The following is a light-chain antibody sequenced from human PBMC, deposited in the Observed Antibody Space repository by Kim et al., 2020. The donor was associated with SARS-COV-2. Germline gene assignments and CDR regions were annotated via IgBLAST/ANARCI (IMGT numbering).Light chain of an antibody. CDR2: GAS. CDR1: QSVSTN. J-gene: IGKJ1*01. V-gene: IGKV3-15*01. Sequence: SVSPGESATLSCGASQSVSTNLAWYQQKPGQAPRLLIYGASSRAIGIPARFSGSGSGTEFTLTISSLQSEDFALYYCQQYHNWWTFGQGTKVEFK. CDR3: QQYHNWWT.